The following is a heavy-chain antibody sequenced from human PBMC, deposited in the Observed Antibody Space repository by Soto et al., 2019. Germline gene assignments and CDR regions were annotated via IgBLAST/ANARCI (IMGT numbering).Heavy chain of an antibody. Sequence: ASXTGSWKACGDTFTGYYMHCLRQAPGQGLEWMGWINPNSGGTNYAQKFQGRVTMTRDTSISTAYMELSRLRSDDTAVYYCARALTMALGYWRQGTLVTVPQ. J-gene: IGHJ4*02. CDR3: ARALTMALGY. CDR1: GDTFTGYY. V-gene: IGHV1-2*02. CDR2: INPNSGGT. D-gene: IGHD3-10*01.